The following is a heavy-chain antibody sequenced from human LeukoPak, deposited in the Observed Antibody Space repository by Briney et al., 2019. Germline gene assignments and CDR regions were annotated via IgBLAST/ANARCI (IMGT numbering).Heavy chain of an antibody. D-gene: IGHD3-10*01. CDR2: ISGSADTT. J-gene: IGHJ4*02. V-gene: IGHV3-23*01. Sequence: GGSQRLSCAASGFTFSRYAMTWVRQVPGKGLEWVSLISGSADTTYYAESVKGRFTISRDNAKNTLYLHMNSLTADDTAVYFCAKAVGSGSYRHSDYWGQGTLVTVSS. CDR3: AKAVGSGSYRHSDY. CDR1: GFTFSRYA.